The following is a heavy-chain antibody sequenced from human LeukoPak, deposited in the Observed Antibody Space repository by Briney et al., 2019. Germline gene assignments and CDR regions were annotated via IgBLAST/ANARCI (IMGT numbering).Heavy chain of an antibody. J-gene: IGHJ4*02. V-gene: IGHV1-8*01. CDR2: MNPNSGNT. CDR1: GYTFTSYD. D-gene: IGHD2-2*03. Sequence: GASVKVSCKASGYTFTSYDINWVRQATGQGLEWMGWMNPNSGNTGYAQKFQGRVTMTRNTSISTAYMELSSLRSEDTAVYYRARGPWILAPPVHSDYWGQGTLVTVSS. CDR3: ARGPWILAPPVHSDY.